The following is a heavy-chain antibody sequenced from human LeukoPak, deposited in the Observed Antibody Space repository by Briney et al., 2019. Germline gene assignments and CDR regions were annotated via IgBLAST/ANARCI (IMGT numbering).Heavy chain of an antibody. CDR2: ISVSGAGT. CDR1: GFTFSTYA. J-gene: IGHJ4*02. Sequence: GGSLRLSCAASGFTFSTYAMSWVRQAPGRGLEWVSAISVSGAGTYYADSVKGRFTISRDNSKNTLYLQMNSLSAEDTAVYYCARGVNYFVLEYWGQGTLVTVSS. D-gene: IGHD3-10*02. CDR3: ARGVNYFVLEY. V-gene: IGHV3-23*01.